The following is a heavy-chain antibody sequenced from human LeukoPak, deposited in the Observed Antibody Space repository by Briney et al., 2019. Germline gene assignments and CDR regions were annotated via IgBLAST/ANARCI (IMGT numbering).Heavy chain of an antibody. Sequence: PGGSLRLPCAASGFTFSSYWMHWVRQAPGKGLVWVSRIRTDGGSTYYADSVKGRFTVSRDNVENTLYLQMNSLRAEDTAVYYCARERRGIAAAGDFDYWGQGTLVTVSS. D-gene: IGHD6-13*01. CDR2: IRTDGGST. CDR1: GFTFSSYW. J-gene: IGHJ4*02. CDR3: ARERRGIAAAGDFDY. V-gene: IGHV3-74*01.